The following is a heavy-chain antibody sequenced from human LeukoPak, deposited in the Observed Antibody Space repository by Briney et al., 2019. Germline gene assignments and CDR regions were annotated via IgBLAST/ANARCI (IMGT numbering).Heavy chain of an antibody. CDR3: ARGSSSYNYYYYGMDV. Sequence: PGGSLRLSCAASGFTVSSNYMSWVRQAPGKGLEWVSVIYSGGSTYYADSVKGRFTISRDNSKNTLYLQMNSLRAEDTAVYYCARGSSSYNYYYYGMDVWGQGTTVTVSS. J-gene: IGHJ6*02. D-gene: IGHD6-6*01. V-gene: IGHV3-66*01. CDR2: IYSGGST. CDR1: GFTVSSNY.